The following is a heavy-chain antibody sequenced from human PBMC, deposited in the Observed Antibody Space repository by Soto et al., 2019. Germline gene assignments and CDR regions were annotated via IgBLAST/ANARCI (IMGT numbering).Heavy chain of an antibody. CDR2: ISYYGSNK. Sequence: HPGGSLRLSCAASGFTFSSYGMHWVRQAPGKGLEWVAVISYYGSNKYYADSVKVRFTISRDNSKNTLYLQMNSLRAEDTAVYYCAKEAAMVHFDYWGQGTLVTVSS. D-gene: IGHD5-18*01. V-gene: IGHV3-30*18. J-gene: IGHJ4*02. CDR1: GFTFSSYG. CDR3: AKEAAMVHFDY.